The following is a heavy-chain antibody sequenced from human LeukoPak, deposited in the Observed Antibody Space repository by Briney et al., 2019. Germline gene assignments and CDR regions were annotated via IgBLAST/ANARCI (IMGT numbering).Heavy chain of an antibody. V-gene: IGHV1-2*02. CDR2: INPNSGAT. Sequence: ASVKVSCKASGYTFTDHFMHWVRQAPGQGLEWMGWINPNSGATNYAQKFQGRVTMTRDTSISTAYMELSRLRSDDTAVYYCAXXRGQLERLYYYYYMDVWGKGTTVTISS. J-gene: IGHJ6*03. CDR1: GYTFTDHF. CDR3: AXXRGQLERLYYYYYMDV. D-gene: IGHD1-1*01.